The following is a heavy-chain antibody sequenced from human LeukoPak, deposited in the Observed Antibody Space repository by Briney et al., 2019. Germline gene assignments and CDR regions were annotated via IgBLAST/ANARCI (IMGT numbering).Heavy chain of an antibody. Sequence: ASVKVSCKASGYTFTSYYMHWVRQAPGQGLEWMGIINPSGGSTSYAQKFQGRVTITTDESTSTAYMELSSLRSEDTAVYYCARDRDHLGSFFDYWGQGTLVTVSS. J-gene: IGHJ4*02. CDR1: GYTFTSYY. CDR3: ARDRDHLGSFFDY. D-gene: IGHD1-14*01. V-gene: IGHV1-46*01. CDR2: INPSGGST.